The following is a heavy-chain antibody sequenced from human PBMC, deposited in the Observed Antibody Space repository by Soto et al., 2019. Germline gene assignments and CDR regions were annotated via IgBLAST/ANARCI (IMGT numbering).Heavy chain of an antibody. CDR1: GGSMRNYF. J-gene: IGHJ4*02. V-gene: IGHV4-59*01. Sequence: SETLSLTCTVSGGSMRNYFWTWIRQPPGKGLEWIGYIHYSGTTSFFPSYNPSLRSRVTISEDTSKNQFSLKLLSVTTADTAAYFCAAGEASSRNLAPYYLDFWGQGTLVTVSS. D-gene: IGHD6-13*01. CDR3: AAGEASSRNLAPYYLDF. CDR2: IHYSGTT.